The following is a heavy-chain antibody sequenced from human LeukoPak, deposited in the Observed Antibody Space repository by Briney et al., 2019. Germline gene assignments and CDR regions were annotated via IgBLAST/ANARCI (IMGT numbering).Heavy chain of an antibody. CDR1: GYSFTSYW. CDR2: IYPGDSDT. V-gene: IGHV5-51*01. D-gene: IGHD3-22*01. Sequence: GESLKISCKGSGYSFTSYWIGWLRQMPGKGLEWMGIIYPGDSDTRYSPSFQGQVTISADKSISTAYLQWSSLKASDTAMYYCARPVYYDSSGYYFDDAFDIWGQGTMVTVSS. CDR3: ARPVYYDSSGYYFDDAFDI. J-gene: IGHJ3*02.